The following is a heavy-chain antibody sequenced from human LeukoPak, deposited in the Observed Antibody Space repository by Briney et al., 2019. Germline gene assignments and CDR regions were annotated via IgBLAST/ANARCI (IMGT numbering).Heavy chain of an antibody. J-gene: IGHJ2*01. CDR3: AREPHYDLLTGYALGYLDL. V-gene: IGHV1-2*02. CDR1: GYTFTGYY. D-gene: IGHD3-9*01. Sequence: ASVKVSCKASGYTFTGYYMHWVRQAPGQGLEWMGWINYNRGDTDYAQKFQGRVTMTRDTSISTAYMELSRLRSDDTAVYYCAREPHYDLLTGYALGYLDLWGRGTLLTVSS. CDR2: INYNRGDT.